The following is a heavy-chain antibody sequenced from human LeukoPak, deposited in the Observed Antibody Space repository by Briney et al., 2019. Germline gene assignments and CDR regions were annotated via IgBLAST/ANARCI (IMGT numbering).Heavy chain of an antibody. CDR2: ISRSGGST. CDR1: GFTFSSYG. CDR3: AKDSEQWMDYYCYMDA. Sequence: GGSLRLSCAASGFTFSSYGMSWVRQAPGKRLEWVSSISRSGGSTYYADSVKGRFTISRDNSKNTLYLQMNSVRAEDTAVYYCAKDSEQWMDYYCYMDAWGKRTTVTISS. V-gene: IGHV3-23*01. D-gene: IGHD6-19*01. J-gene: IGHJ6*03.